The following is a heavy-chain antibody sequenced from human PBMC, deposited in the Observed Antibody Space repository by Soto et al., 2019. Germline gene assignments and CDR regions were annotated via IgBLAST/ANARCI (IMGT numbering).Heavy chain of an antibody. CDR2: ISGSGGST. CDR3: AEDTYGSSSYGMDV. V-gene: IGHV3-23*01. Sequence: ELQLLESGGGLVQPGGSLRLSCAASGFIFSSYAMNWVRQAPGKGLEWVSGISGSGGSTYYADSVKGRFTISRDNSKNTLYLQMNSLGAEDTAIYYCAEDTYGSSSYGMDVWGQGTTVTVSS. CDR1: GFIFSSYA. D-gene: IGHD3-10*01. J-gene: IGHJ6*02.